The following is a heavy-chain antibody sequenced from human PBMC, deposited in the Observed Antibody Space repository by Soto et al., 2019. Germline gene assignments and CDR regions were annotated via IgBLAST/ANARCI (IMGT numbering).Heavy chain of an antibody. CDR2: IIPIFGTA. J-gene: IGHJ6*02. D-gene: IGHD6-13*01. V-gene: IGHV1-69*01. CDR3: ARDLTPFFEGYRRYSSSWSYSYYYGMDV. CDR1: GGTFSSYA. Sequence: QVQLVQSGAEVKKPGSSVKVSCKASGGTFSSYAISWVRQAPGQGLEWMGGIIPIFGTANYAQKLQGRVTITADESTSTAYMEVSSLRSEDTAVYYCARDLTPFFEGYRRYSSSWSYSYYYGMDVWGQGTTVTVSS.